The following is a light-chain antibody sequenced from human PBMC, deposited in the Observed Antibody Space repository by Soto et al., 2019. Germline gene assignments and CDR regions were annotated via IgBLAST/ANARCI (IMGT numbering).Light chain of an antibody. J-gene: IGLJ2*01. CDR1: SGDVGGYKY. Sequence: QSALTQPRSVSGSPGQSVSISCTGTSGDVGGYKYVSWYQQHPGKAPKLILFDVTKRPSGVPDRFSGSKSGNTASLTISGLRAEDEADYYCSSYAGSYTLILGGGTKLTVL. CDR2: DVT. V-gene: IGLV2-11*01. CDR3: SSYAGSYTLI.